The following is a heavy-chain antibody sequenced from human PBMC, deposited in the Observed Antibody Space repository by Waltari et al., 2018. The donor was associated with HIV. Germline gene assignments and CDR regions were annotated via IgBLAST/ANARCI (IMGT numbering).Heavy chain of an antibody. CDR1: GGSFSGYY. CDR2: INHSGST. V-gene: IGHV4-34*01. J-gene: IGHJ3*02. Sequence: QVQLQQWGAGLLKPSETLSLTCAVSGGSFSGYYWSWIRQPPGKGLEWIGEINHSGSTNYNPSLKSRVTISVDTSKNQFSLKLSSVTAADTAVYYCGRDGTVLGGRDAFDIWGQGTMVTVSS. D-gene: IGHD3-10*01. CDR3: GRDGTVLGGRDAFDI.